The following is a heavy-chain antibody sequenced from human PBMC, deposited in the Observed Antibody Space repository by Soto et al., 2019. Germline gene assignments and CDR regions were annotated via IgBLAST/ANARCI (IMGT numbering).Heavy chain of an antibody. J-gene: IGHJ6*02. V-gene: IGHV1-2*04. CDR2: INPKSGGT. D-gene: IGHD2-8*01. CDR1: GYSFTDYQ. Sequence: SSVKRSCKASGYSFTDYQIHWVRQAPGQGLEWLGRINPKSGGTSTAQKFQGWVTMTTDTSISTASMELTRLTSDDTAIYYCARGDSTDCSNGVCSFFYNHDMDVWG. CDR3: ARGDSTDCSNGVCSFFYNHDMDV.